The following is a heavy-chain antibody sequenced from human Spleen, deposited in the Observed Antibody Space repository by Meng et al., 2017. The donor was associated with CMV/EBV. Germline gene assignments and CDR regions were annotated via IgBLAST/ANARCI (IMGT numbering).Heavy chain of an antibody. J-gene: IGHJ4*02. CDR3: TRRPRGSSADY. V-gene: IGHV3-73*01. Sequence: AASGFTFSGSAMPWVRQASGKGLEWVGRIRSKANSYATAYAASVKGRFTISRDDSKNTAYLQMNSLKTEDTAVYYCTRRPRGSSADYWGQGTLVTVSS. CDR1: GFTFSGSA. CDR2: IRSKANSYAT.